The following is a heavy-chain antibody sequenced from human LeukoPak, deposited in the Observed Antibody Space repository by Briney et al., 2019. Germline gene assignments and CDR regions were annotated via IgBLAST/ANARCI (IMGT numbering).Heavy chain of an antibody. V-gene: IGHV3-23*01. Sequence: GGSLRLSCAASGFTFRDYGMGWVRQAPGKGLEWVSGISGSGSSTYYADSVKGRFTISRDNSKNTMYVQMNSLRAEDTALYYCAKAGSGWYLRYYFDYWGQGTLVTVSS. CDR1: GFTFRDYG. D-gene: IGHD6-19*01. CDR2: ISGSGSST. CDR3: AKAGSGWYLRYYFDY. J-gene: IGHJ4*02.